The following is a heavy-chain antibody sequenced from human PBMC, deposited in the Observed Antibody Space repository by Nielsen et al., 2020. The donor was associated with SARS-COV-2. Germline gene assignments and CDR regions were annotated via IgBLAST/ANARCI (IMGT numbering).Heavy chain of an antibody. CDR1: GFTFSSYW. Sequence: GGSLRLSCAASGFTFSSYWMSWVRQAPGKGLEWVANIKQDGSEKYYVDSVKGRFTISRDNAKNSLYLQMNSLRAEDTAVYYCARDSITGTSDYWGQGTLVTVSA. CDR2: IKQDGSEK. D-gene: IGHD1/OR15-1a*01. V-gene: IGHV3-7*03. CDR3: ARDSITGTSDY. J-gene: IGHJ4*02.